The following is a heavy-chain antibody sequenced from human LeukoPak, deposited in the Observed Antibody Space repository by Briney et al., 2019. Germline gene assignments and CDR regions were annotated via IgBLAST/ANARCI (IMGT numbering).Heavy chain of an antibody. Sequence: ASVKVSCKVSGYNLTDLSMHWVRQAPGKGLEWMGGFDPGDGAMVYAQRFQGRVTMTEDTSTDTVYMELSSLKSEDTAVYYCAAGGFYDLLPYWGQGTLVTVSS. J-gene: IGHJ4*02. D-gene: IGHD3-9*01. CDR2: FDPGDGAM. CDR3: AAGGFYDLLPY. V-gene: IGHV1-24*01. CDR1: GYNLTDLS.